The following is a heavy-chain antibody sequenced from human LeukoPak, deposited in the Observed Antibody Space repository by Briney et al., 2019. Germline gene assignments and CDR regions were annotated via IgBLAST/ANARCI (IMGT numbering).Heavy chain of an antibody. J-gene: IGHJ4*02. CDR2: ISGSGSTT. CDR3: AKEEGYIYGLLDY. CDR1: GFTFSSYE. D-gene: IGHD5-18*01. V-gene: IGHV3-23*01. Sequence: GGSLRLSCAASGFTFSSYEVSWVRQAPGKGLEWVSSISGSGSTTYYADSVKGRFTISRDNSKNTLYLQMNSLRAEDAAVYYCAKEEGYIYGLLDYWGQGILVTVSS.